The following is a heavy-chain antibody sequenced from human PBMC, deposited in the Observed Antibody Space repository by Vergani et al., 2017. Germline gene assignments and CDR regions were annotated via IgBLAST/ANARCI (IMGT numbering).Heavy chain of an antibody. CDR2: ISYEGSNK. J-gene: IGHJ4*02. V-gene: IGHV3-30*18. D-gene: IGHD5-24*01. CDR1: GFTFSSYG. Sequence: QVQLVESGGGVVQPGRSLRLSCAASGFTFSSYGMHWVRQAPGKGLEWVAVISYEGSNKYYADSVKGRFTISRDNSKNTLYLQMNSLRAEDTAVYYCAKGPDGYNPPDWGQGTLVTVSS. CDR3: AKGPDGYNPPD.